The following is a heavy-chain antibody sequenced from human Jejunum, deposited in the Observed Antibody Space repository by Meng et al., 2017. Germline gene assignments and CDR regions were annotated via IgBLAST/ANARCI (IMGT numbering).Heavy chain of an antibody. V-gene: IGHV3-23*01. J-gene: IGHJ4*02. CDR1: GFTFSSYA. CDR2: ISGSGGST. D-gene: IGHD6-19*01. CDR3: AKDLQDLSVAGIFDY. Sequence: EVQLLESGGGLVQPWGSLRLSCAASGFTFSSYAMSWVRQAPGKGLEWVSAISGSGGSTYYADSVKGRFTISRDNSKNTLYLQMNSLRAEDTAVYYCAKDLQDLSVAGIFDYWGQGTLVTVSS.